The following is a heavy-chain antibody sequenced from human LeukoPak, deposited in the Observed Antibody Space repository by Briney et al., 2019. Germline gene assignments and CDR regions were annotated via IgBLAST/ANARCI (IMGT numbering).Heavy chain of an antibody. J-gene: IGHJ4*02. Sequence: PGGSLRLSCAASGFTFSSFGMHWVRQAPGKGLEWVSFINYNGRDKYYADSVKGRFTISRDNAKNSLYLQMNSLRAEDTAVYYCARGRSATDYWGQGTLVTVSS. V-gene: IGHV3-30*02. CDR2: INYNGRDK. CDR3: ARGRSATDY. CDR1: GFTFSSFG.